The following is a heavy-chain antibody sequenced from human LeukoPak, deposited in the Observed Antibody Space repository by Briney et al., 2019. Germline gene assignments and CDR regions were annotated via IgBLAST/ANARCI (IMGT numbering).Heavy chain of an antibody. CDR3: ARQTNSCHDY. CDR1: GFTLSGSH. CDR2: IRRNYET. D-gene: IGHD2-2*01. J-gene: IGHJ4*02. Sequence: GGSLRLSCTASGFTLSGSHMHWVRQTPGKGLEWVGHIRRNYETAYGASVKGRFTISRDDSKNMAYLHMNSLRSEDTAFYFCARQTNSCHDYWGQGTLVTVSS. V-gene: IGHV3-73*01.